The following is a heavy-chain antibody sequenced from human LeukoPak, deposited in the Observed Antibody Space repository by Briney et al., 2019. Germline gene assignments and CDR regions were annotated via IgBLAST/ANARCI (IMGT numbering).Heavy chain of an antibody. V-gene: IGHV4-61*01. CDR2: IYYSGNT. CDR1: GGSVTIGSYY. CDR3: ARVYYYSSYWFDP. Sequence: PSETLSLTCTVSGGSVTIGSYYWSWIRQPPGTGLEWIGCIYYSGNTDYNPSLKSRVTISVDTSKNQFSLKLNSVTAADTAVYFYARVYYYSSYWFDPWGQGTLVTVSS. D-gene: IGHD3-10*01. J-gene: IGHJ5*02.